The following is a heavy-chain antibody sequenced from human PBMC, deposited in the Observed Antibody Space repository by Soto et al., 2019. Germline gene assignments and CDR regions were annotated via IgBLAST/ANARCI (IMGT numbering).Heavy chain of an antibody. Sequence: GGSLRLSCAASGFSFSSFAINWVRQAPGKGLEWVSEIIGSGERTYYADFVKGRFAISRDNSKNAVHLQLNGLRVDDSAVYYCAKDVDDNRNDYGMDVWGQGTTVTVSS. J-gene: IGHJ6*02. CDR1: GFSFSSFA. D-gene: IGHD1-1*01. V-gene: IGHV3-23*01. CDR3: AKDVDDNRNDYGMDV. CDR2: IIGSGERT.